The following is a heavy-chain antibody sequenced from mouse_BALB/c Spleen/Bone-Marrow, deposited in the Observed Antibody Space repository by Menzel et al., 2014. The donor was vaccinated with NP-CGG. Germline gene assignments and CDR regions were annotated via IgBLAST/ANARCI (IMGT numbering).Heavy chain of an antibody. CDR1: GFSLTNYG. CDR2: ILAGGST. Sequence: VQVVESGPGLVAPSQSLSITCTVSGFSLTNYGVYWVRQPPGKGLEWLGVILAGGSTNYNSALMSRLSISKDNSKSXVFLKMNSLQTDDTAMYYCARPTPRYYAMDYWGQGTSVTVSS. V-gene: IGHV2-9*02. D-gene: IGHD6-1*01. J-gene: IGHJ4*01. CDR3: ARPTPRYYAMDY.